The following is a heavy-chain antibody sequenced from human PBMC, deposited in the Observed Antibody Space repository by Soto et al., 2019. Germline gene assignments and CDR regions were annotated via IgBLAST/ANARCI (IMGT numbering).Heavy chain of an antibody. V-gene: IGHV3-74*01. D-gene: IGHD2-15*01. Sequence: GGSLRLSCAASGFTFSSYWMHWVRQAPGKGLVWVSRINSDGSSTSYADSVKGRFTISRDNAKNTLYLQMNSLRAEDTAVYYCARQDPYYYMDVWGKGTTVTVSS. CDR1: GFTFSSYW. CDR2: INSDGSST. CDR3: ARQDPYYYMDV. J-gene: IGHJ6*03.